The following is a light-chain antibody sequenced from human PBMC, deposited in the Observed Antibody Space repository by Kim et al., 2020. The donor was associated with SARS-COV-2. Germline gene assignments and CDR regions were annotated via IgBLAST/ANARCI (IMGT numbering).Light chain of an antibody. CDR2: DVT. CDR1: SSDVGAYNY. CDR3: SSYAGSYSWV. Sequence: QSALTQPRSVSGSPGQSVTISCTGTSSDVGAYNYVSWYQQHPGKAPKLLIYDVTKRPSGVPDRFSGSKSGNTASLTISGLQAEDEADYYCSSYAGSYSWVFGGGTQLTVL. J-gene: IGLJ3*02. V-gene: IGLV2-11*01.